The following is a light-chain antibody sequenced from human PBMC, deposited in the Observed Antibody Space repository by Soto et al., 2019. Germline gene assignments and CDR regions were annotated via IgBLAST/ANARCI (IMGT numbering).Light chain of an antibody. CDR1: SSDVGGYNS. V-gene: IGLV2-8*01. Sequence: QSALTQPPSASGSPGQSVTISCTGTSSDVGGYNSVSWYQQHPGKAPKLMIYEVSKRPSGVPDRFSGSKSGNMASLTVSGLQAEDEADYYCSSYAGNNNVIFGGGTKVTVL. J-gene: IGLJ2*01. CDR3: SSYAGNNNVI. CDR2: EVS.